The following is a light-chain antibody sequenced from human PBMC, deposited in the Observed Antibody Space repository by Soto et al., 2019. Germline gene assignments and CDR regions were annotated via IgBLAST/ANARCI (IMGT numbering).Light chain of an antibody. V-gene: IGKV1-5*01. Sequence: DIQMTQSPSTLSASVGDRFTITCRASQSISSWLAWYQQEPGKAPKLLIYDASSLGSGVPSRFSGSESGTEFTLTISSLQPDDFATYYCQHYNSYLFGQGTKVDIK. CDR2: DAS. CDR3: QHYNSYL. CDR1: QSISSW. J-gene: IGKJ1*01.